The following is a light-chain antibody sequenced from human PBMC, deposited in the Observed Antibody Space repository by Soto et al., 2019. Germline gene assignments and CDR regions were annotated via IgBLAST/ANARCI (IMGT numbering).Light chain of an antibody. CDR2: AAS. CDR1: QAISTW. CDR3: QQANSFPRT. V-gene: IGKV1D-12*01. Sequence: DIQMTQSPSSVSPSVGDRVTITCRASQAISTWLAWYQQKPGKAPKLLIYAASNLQTGVPSRFSGSGSGTDFTLTISSLQPEDFATYYCQQANSFPRTFGQGTKVEIK. J-gene: IGKJ1*01.